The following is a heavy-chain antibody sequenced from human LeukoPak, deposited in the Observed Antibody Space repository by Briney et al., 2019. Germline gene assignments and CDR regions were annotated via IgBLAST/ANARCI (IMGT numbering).Heavy chain of an antibody. CDR3: AVLAVPAVGY. CDR1: GFTFINYG. Sequence: GGSLRLSCVVSGFTFINYGMSWVRQAPGKGLEWVSTIRASGDRTYYAESVKGRFTMSGDKSKNTLYLQMSNLRAEGTAVYHCAVLAVPAVGYWGQGTLVIVSS. D-gene: IGHD2-15*01. J-gene: IGHJ4*02. CDR2: IRASGDRT. V-gene: IGHV3-23*01.